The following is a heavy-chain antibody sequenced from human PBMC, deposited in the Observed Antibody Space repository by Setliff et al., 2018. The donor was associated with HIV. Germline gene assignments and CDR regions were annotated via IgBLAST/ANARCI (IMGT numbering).Heavy chain of an antibody. CDR1: GGSFPAYY. CDR3: VRQHGDYAFGS. J-gene: IGHJ5*01. V-gene: IGHV4-34*01. CDR2: IDYSGDT. Sequence: SETLSLTCAVYGGSFPAYYWNWVRQPPGKGLEWIGEIDYSGDTTYNPSLKSRVNMFIDTSKKQFSLKVASVTAADTAVYYCVRQHGDYAFGSWGQGTLVTVSS. D-gene: IGHD4-17*01.